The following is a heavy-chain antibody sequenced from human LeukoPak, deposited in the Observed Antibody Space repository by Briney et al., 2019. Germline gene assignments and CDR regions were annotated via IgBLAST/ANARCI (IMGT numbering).Heavy chain of an antibody. CDR1: GDSVSSNSAA. CDR3: ARGVVEYCSSTSCYPLAFDI. V-gene: IGHV6-1*01. J-gene: IGHJ3*02. Sequence: SQTLSLTCAISGDSVSSNSAAWNWLRQSPWRGLEWLGRTYYRSKWYNDYAVSVKSRITINPDTSKNQSSLQLNSVTPEDTAVYYCARGVVEYCSSTSCYPLAFDIWGQGTMVTVSS. D-gene: IGHD2-2*01. CDR2: TYYRSKWYN.